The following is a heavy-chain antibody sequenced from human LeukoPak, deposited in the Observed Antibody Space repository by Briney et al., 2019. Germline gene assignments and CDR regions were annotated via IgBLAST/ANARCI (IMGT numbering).Heavy chain of an antibody. CDR2: IYYSGST. D-gene: IGHD3-22*01. Sequence: SETLSLTCTVSGGSISSSSYYWGWIRQPPGKGLEWIGSIYYSGSTYYNPSLKSRVTISVDTSKNQFSLKLSSVTAADTAVYYCASIDLYYYDSSGYPNWGQGTLVTVSS. CDR3: ASIDLYYYDSSGYPN. CDR1: GGSISSSSYY. J-gene: IGHJ4*02. V-gene: IGHV4-39*07.